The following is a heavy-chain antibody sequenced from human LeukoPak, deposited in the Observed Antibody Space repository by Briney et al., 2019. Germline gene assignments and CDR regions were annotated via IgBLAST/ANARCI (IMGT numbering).Heavy chain of an antibody. CDR1: GFTFSSYW. J-gene: IGHJ5*02. CDR2: IKQDGSEK. V-gene: IGHV3-7*01. CDR3: ARDRRDYLGSNWFDP. Sequence: GGSLRLSCAASGFTFSSYWMSWVRQAPGKGLEWVSNIKQDGSEKYYVDSVKGRFTISRDNAKNSLYLQMNSLRAEDTAVYYCARDRRDYLGSNWFDPWSQGTLVTVSS. D-gene: IGHD4-17*01.